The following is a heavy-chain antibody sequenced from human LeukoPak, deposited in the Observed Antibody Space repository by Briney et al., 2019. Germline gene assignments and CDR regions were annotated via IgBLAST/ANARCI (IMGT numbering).Heavy chain of an antibody. CDR3: ARDRYYYDSSARYFDY. Sequence: SETLSLTCTVSGYSISSGYYWGWIRQPPGKGLEWIGSIYRSGSTYYSPSLKSRVTMSVDTSKNQFSLKLSSVTAADTAVYYCARDRYYYDSSARYFDYWGQGTLVTVSS. J-gene: IGHJ4*02. CDR1: GYSISSGYY. CDR2: IYRSGST. V-gene: IGHV4-38-2*02. D-gene: IGHD3-22*01.